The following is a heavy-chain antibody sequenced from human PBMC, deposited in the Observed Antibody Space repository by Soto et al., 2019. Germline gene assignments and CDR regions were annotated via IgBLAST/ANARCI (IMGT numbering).Heavy chain of an antibody. Sequence: PGGSLRLSCAASGFTFSSYAMSWVRQAPGKGLEWVSAISGSGDSTYYADSVKGRFTISRDNSKNTLYLQMNSLRAEDTAVYYCAKDSHYYYDSSGYYYEYWGQGTLVTVSS. J-gene: IGHJ4*02. V-gene: IGHV3-23*01. CDR2: ISGSGDST. CDR3: AKDSHYYYDSSGYYYEY. CDR1: GFTFSSYA. D-gene: IGHD3-22*01.